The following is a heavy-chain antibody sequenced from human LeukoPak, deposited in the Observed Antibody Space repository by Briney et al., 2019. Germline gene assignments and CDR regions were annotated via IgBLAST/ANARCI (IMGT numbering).Heavy chain of an antibody. Sequence: GGSLRLSCAASGFTFSSYWMSWVRQAPGKGLEWVANIKQDGSEKYYVDSVKGRFTISRDNAKNSLYLQMNSLRAEDTAVYYRARDQVVVVPAAIPSPWYYYYGMDVWAKGPRSPSP. D-gene: IGHD2-2*01. J-gene: IGHJ6*02. CDR3: ARDQVVVVPAAIPSPWYYYYGMDV. V-gene: IGHV3-7*01. CDR1: GFTFSSYW. CDR2: IKQDGSEK.